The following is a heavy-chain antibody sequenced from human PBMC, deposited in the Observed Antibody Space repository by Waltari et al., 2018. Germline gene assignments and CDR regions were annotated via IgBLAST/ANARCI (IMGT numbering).Heavy chain of an antibody. J-gene: IGHJ6*02. Sequence: EVQLVESGGDLVQPGGSLRLSCAASGVTFSSYWMHWVRQAPGKGLVWVSRINSDGIITTYADSVKGRFTISRDNVRNTLYLQMNSLRAEDTAVYYCARQWFRDVWGQGTTVTVSS. V-gene: IGHV3-74*01. CDR1: GVTFSSYW. CDR3: ARQWFRDV. D-gene: IGHD3-10*01. CDR2: INSDGIIT.